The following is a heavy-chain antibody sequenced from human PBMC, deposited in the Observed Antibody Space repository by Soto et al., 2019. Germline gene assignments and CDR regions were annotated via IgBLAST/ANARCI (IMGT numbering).Heavy chain of an antibody. CDR3: ARRTAVAGTFDY. V-gene: IGHV4-31*03. Sequence: QVQLQESGPGLVKPSQTLSLTCTVSGGSISSGGNCWSWTRQHPGKGLEWIGYIYYSGTTYYNPPFKSRVSISLDTSKNQFSLKLSSVTAADTAVYYCARRTAVAGTFDYWGQGTLVTVSS. D-gene: IGHD6-19*01. J-gene: IGHJ4*02. CDR2: IYYSGTT. CDR1: GGSISSGGNC.